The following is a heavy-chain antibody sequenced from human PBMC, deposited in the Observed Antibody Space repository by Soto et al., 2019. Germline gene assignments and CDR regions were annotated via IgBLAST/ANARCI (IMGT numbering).Heavy chain of an antibody. Sequence: PSETLSLTCTVSGDSINTPHYYWSWIRQSPGKGLEWIGYIYYSGSTYYNHSLKSRVTISVDTSKNQFSLNLTSVTAADTAVYYCARGSYLGYCVNDVCPDIYPWGQGTLVTVSS. D-gene: IGHD2-8*01. CDR2: IYYSGST. CDR3: ARGSYLGYCVNDVCPDIYP. CDR1: GDSINTPHYY. J-gene: IGHJ5*02. V-gene: IGHV4-30-4*02.